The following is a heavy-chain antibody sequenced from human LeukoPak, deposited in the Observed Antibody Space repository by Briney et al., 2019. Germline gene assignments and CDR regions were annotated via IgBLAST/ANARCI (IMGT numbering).Heavy chain of an antibody. D-gene: IGHD6-13*01. CDR3: AREYENSSSWYEVFDY. V-gene: IGHV1-69*04. CDR1: GGTFSSYA. CDR2: IIPILGIA. J-gene: IGHJ4*02. Sequence: SVKVSCKASGGTFSSYAISWVRQAPGQGLEWMGRIIPILGIANYAQKFQGRVTITADKSTSTAYMELSSLRSEDTAAYYCAREYENSSSWYEVFDYWGQGTLVTVSS.